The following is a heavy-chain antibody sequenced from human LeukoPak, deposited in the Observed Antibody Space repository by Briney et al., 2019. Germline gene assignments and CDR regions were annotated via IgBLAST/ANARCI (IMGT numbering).Heavy chain of an antibody. CDR3: ASMTGLDD. CDR1: GYTFTGYY. V-gene: IGHV1-2*02. J-gene: IGHJ4*02. Sequence: ASVKVSCKASGYTFTGYYTHWVRQAPGQGLEWMGWINPNSGGTNYAQRFQGRVTMTRDTSSSTAYMELSRLRSDDTAMFYCASMTGLDDWGQGTLVTVSS. CDR2: INPNSGGT. D-gene: IGHD1-14*01.